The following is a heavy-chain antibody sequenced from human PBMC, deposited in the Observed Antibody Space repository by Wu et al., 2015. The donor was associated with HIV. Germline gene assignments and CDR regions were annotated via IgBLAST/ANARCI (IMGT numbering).Heavy chain of an antibody. V-gene: IGHV1-18*01. J-gene: IGHJ6*02. CDR2: ISAYNGNT. CDR3: AREIFDNYGMDV. CDR1: GYTFTSYG. Sequence: QVQLVQSGAEVKKPGASVKVSCKASGYTFTSYGISWVRQAPGQGLEWMGWISAYNGNTNYAQKLQGRVTITTDESMTIAYMELSSLKSDDTAVYYCAREIFDNYGMDVWGQGTTVTVSS. D-gene: IGHD3-3*01.